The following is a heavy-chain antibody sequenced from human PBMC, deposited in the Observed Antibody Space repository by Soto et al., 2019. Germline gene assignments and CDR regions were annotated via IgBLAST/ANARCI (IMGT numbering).Heavy chain of an antibody. V-gene: IGHV1-46*01. CDR3: ARAPAAGIDSYGMYA. J-gene: IGHJ6*02. Sequence: ASVKVSCKSSGYTFTSYCMHWVRQAPGQGLEWMGIINPSGGSTSYAQKFQGRVTMTRGTSTSTVYMELSSLRSEDTAVYYCARAPAAGIDSYGMYAWGQGATRTV. CDR2: INPSGGST. D-gene: IGHD6-13*01. CDR1: GYTFTSYC.